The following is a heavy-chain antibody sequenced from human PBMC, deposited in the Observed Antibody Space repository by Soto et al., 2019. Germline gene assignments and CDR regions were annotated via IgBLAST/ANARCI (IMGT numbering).Heavy chain of an antibody. CDR3: ARGPDDSDVPRWDY. V-gene: IGHV1-46*02. CDR1: GYNFNQYY. J-gene: IGHJ4*02. Sequence: QVQLVQSGAEVRKPGASVRLSCETSGYNFNQYYINWVRQAPGQGLEWMGIINLRGGTTEYAHKFRGRITVTSDTSTSTAYMQLSSLRSEDTAVYFCARGPDDSDVPRWDYWGQGTLVTVSA. CDR2: INLRGGTT. D-gene: IGHD4-17*01.